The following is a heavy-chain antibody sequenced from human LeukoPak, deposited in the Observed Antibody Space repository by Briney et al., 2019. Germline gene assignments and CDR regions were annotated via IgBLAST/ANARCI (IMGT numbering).Heavy chain of an antibody. J-gene: IGHJ4*02. Sequence: GGSLRLFCAASGFTFSSYAMSWVRQAPGKGLEWVSAISGSGGSTYYADSVKGRFTISRDNSKNTLYLQMNILRAEDTAVYYCAKKTIFWSGYSYFDYWGQGTLVTVSS. V-gene: IGHV3-23*01. CDR3: AKKTIFWSGYSYFDY. D-gene: IGHD3-3*01. CDR1: GFTFSSYA. CDR2: ISGSGGST.